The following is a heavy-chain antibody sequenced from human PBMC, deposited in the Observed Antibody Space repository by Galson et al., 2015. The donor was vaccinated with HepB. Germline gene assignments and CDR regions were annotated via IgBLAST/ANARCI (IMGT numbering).Heavy chain of an antibody. J-gene: IGHJ6*02. V-gene: IGHV3-11*01. Sequence: SLRLSCAASGFTFSDYRMSWIRQAPGKGLEWVSYITSSGTTIYYADSVKGRFTISRDNAKNSLYLQMNRLRAEDTAVYYCARERVVIPPTGLDVWGQGTTVTVSS. CDR2: ITSSGTTI. CDR1: GFTFSDYR. CDR3: ARERVVIPPTGLDV. D-gene: IGHD3-3*01.